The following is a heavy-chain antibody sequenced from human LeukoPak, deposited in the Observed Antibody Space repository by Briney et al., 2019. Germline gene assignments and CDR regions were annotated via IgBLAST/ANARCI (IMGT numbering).Heavy chain of an antibody. CDR2: IIPIFGTA. Sequence: SVKVSCKASGGTFSSYAISWVRQAPGQGLEWMGGIIPIFGTANYAQKFQGRVTITADESTSTAYMELSSLRSEDTAVYYCARDGPCCTNGVCYYYFDYWGQGTLVNVSS. D-gene: IGHD2-8*01. J-gene: IGHJ4*02. V-gene: IGHV1-69*13. CDR1: GGTFSSYA. CDR3: ARDGPCCTNGVCYYYFDY.